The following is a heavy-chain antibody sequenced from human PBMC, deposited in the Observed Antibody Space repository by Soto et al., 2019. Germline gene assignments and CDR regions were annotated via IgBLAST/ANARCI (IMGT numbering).Heavy chain of an antibody. J-gene: IGHJ4*02. CDR1: GFTFSNYG. D-gene: IGHD2-8*02. CDR3: ARGTGGTAYLIDY. CDR2: VWYEGSNK. Sequence: QVQLVESGGGVVQAGRSLRLSCAASGFTFSNYGMHWVRQAPGRGLDWLAAVWYEGSNKYYADSVEGRFTISRDNSKNNMYLQMNGLRAADTAVYYCARGTGGTAYLIDYWGQGTLVTVSS. V-gene: IGHV3-33*01.